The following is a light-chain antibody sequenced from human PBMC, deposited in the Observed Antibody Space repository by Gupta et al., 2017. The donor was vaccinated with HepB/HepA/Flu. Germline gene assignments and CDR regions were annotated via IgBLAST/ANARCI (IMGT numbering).Light chain of an antibody. J-gene: IGLJ1*01. V-gene: IGLV1-40*01. Sequence: QSVLTQPRSVARAPGQRVTISCTGGSSNIGATYDVHCYQHLPGTAPKLLIYGNSNRPSGVPDRFSGSKSGTSASLAITGLQAEDEADYYCQSYDSSLSGSGVFGTGTKVTVL. CDR1: SSNIGATYD. CDR2: GNS. CDR3: QSYDSSLSGSGV.